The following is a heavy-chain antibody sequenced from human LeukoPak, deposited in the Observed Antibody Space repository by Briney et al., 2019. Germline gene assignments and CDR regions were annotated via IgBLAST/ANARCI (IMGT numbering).Heavy chain of an antibody. V-gene: IGHV3-7*01. CDR3: ARGGSYRFDY. Sequence: PGGSLRLSCAASGFTFTNYWMSWVRQAPGKGLEWVANIKEDGSEKSYVDSVKGRFTISRDNGKNSLYLQMNSLRAEDTAVYYCARGGSYRFDYWGQGTLVTVSS. CDR1: GFTFTNYW. D-gene: IGHD1-26*01. J-gene: IGHJ4*02. CDR2: IKEDGSEK.